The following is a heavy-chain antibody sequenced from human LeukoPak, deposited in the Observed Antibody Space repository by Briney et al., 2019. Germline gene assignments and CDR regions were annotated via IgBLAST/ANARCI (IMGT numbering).Heavy chain of an antibody. CDR2: ISSSSRYI. D-gene: IGHD6-19*01. CDR1: GFTFSYYS. J-gene: IGHJ4*02. V-gene: IGHV3-21*04. CDR3: AKSRYSSGWLLDY. Sequence: GGSLRLSCAASGFTFSYYSMNWVRQAPGRGLEWVSSISSSSRYIYYADSVKGRFTISRDNSKNTLYLQMNSLRAEDTAVYYCAKSRYSSGWLLDYWGQGTLVTVSS.